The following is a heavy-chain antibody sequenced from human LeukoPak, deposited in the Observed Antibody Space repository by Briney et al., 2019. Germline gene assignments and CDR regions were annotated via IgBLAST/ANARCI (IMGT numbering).Heavy chain of an antibody. V-gene: IGHV3-48*03. CDR1: GFTFSSYA. CDR3: SSSPGSYPYPFDY. J-gene: IGHJ4*02. Sequence: GGSLRLSCAASGFTFSSYAMHWVRQAPGKGLEWVSYITSSGYPIYYADSVKGRLTISRDDAKNSLYLQMSSLRAEDTAVYYCSSSPGSYPYPFDYWGQGTLVTVSS. CDR2: ITSSGYPI. D-gene: IGHD3-10*01.